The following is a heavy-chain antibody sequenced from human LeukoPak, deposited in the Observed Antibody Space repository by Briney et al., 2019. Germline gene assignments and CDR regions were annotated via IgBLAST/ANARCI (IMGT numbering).Heavy chain of an antibody. D-gene: IGHD2-2*01. CDR2: ISSSSSTI. V-gene: IGHV3-48*01. CDR3: ARDRIVVVPAAMDYYYYYGMDV. J-gene: IGHJ6*02. CDR1: GFTFSTYS. Sequence: GSLRLSCAASGFTFSTYSMNWVRQAPGKGLEWVSYISSSSSTIYYADSVKGRFTISRDNAKNSLYLQMNSLRAEDTAVYYCARDRIVVVPAAMDYYYYYGMDVWGQGTTVTVSS.